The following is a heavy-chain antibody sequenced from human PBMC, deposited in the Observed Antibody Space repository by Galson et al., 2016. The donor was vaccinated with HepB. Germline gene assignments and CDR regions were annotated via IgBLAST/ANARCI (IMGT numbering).Heavy chain of an antibody. CDR3: ARSTGMYDLVDLHH. V-gene: IGHV4-39*01. CDR2: VYHSGST. CDR1: GGSIFRSSYY. D-gene: IGHD2-15*01. Sequence: SETLSLTCIVSGGSIFRSSYYWGWIRQPPGKGLAWIGTVYHSGSTYYNPSLKSRVTISVDTSENQFSLQLNSVTAADTAVYYCARSTGMYDLVDLHHWGQGTLVTVSS. J-gene: IGHJ1*01.